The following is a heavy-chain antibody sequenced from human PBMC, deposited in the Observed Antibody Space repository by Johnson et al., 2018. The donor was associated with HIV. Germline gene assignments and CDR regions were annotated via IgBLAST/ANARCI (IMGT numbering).Heavy chain of an antibody. CDR2: ISYDGSNK. D-gene: IGHD6-13*01. CDR1: GFTFRHYA. J-gene: IGHJ3*02. V-gene: IGHV3-30-3*01. Sequence: QMLLVESGGGVAQPGRSLRLSCAASGFTFRHYAMHWVRQAPGKGLEWVAVISYDGSNKYYADSVKGRFTISRDNSKNTLYLQMNSLRAEDTAVYYCARDRSSSWSDAFDIWGQGTMVTVS. CDR3: ARDRSSSWSDAFDI.